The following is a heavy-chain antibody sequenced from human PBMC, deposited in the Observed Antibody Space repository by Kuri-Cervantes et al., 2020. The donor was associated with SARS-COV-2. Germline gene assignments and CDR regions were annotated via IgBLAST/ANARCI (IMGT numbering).Heavy chain of an antibody. Sequence: ASVKVSCKASGYTFTSYAMNWVRQAPGQGLEWMGWINTNTGNPTYAQGFTGRFVFSLDTSVSTAYLQISSLKAEDTAVYCCAGNLGPGSPYHLDYWGQGTLVTVSS. V-gene: IGHV7-4-1*02. J-gene: IGHJ4*02. CDR2: INTNTGNP. D-gene: IGHD3-10*01. CDR1: GYTFTSYA. CDR3: AGNLGPGSPYHLDY.